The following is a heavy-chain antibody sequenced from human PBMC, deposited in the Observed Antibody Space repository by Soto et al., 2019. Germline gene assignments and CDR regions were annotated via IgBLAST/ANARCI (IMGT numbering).Heavy chain of an antibody. CDR3: ARGISGNIVLMVYASFDY. CDR2: INPNSGGT. V-gene: IGHV1-2*02. D-gene: IGHD2-8*01. CDR1: GYTFTGYY. Sequence: ASVKVSCKASGYTFTGYYMHWVRQAPGQGLEWMGLINPNSGGTNYAQKFQGRVTMTRDTSISTAYMELRRLRSDDTAVYYCARGISGNIVLMVYASFDYGGQGTLVTVSS. J-gene: IGHJ4*02.